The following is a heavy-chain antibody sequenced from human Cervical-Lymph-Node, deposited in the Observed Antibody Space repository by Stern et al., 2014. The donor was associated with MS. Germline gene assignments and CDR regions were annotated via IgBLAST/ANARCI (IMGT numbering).Heavy chain of an antibody. CDR3: ASSPATPSGYDRFDY. V-gene: IGHV5-51*03. Sequence: VQLVESGAEVKKPGESLKISCEASGYLFDDYWIGWVRQMSGRGLELVAIIFPRDSNTRYSPSVQGQVTISADKSISTAYLQWSSLKPSAPAIYYCASSPATPSGYDRFDYWGQGALVTVSS. D-gene: IGHD5-12*01. CDR2: IFPRDSNT. CDR1: GYLFDDYW. J-gene: IGHJ4*02.